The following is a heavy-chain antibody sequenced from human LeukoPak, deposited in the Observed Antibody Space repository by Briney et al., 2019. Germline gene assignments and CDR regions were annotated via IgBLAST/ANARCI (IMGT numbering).Heavy chain of an antibody. CDR2: VFDNATT. V-gene: IGHV4-4*07. CDR3: ARGAGLRFLEWLLPNWFDP. CDR1: GDSLSSSF. J-gene: IGHJ5*02. Sequence: PSETLSLTCSVSGDSLSSSFWTWIRQPAGRRLEWIGRVFDNATTQYNPYLESRVTMWIDTSRNQFSLNLRSVTATDTVVYYCARGAGLRFLEWLLPNWFDPWGQGTLVTVSS. D-gene: IGHD3-3*01.